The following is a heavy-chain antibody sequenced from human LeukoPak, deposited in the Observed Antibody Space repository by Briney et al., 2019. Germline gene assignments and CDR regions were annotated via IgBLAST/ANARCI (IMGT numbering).Heavy chain of an antibody. V-gene: IGHV4-59*01. CDR1: GCSMSSYY. J-gene: IGHJ5*02. CDR2: IYDSGTT. CDR3: ARDPGVGGGPVAGTNWFDP. Sequence: PSETLSLTCTVSGCSMSSYYRSWIRQPPGKGLEWIGYIYDSGTTNYHPSFKSRVTISVDKSTKQFSLKLNSVPAADTGVYYCARDPGVGGGPVAGTNWFDPWGQGTLVTVSS. D-gene: IGHD6-19*01.